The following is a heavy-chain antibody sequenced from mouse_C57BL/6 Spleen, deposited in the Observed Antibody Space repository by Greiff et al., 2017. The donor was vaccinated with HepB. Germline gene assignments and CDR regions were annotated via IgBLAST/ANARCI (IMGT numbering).Heavy chain of an antibody. CDR1: GFTFSDYY. V-gene: IGHV5-12*01. CDR2: ISNGGGST. J-gene: IGHJ4*01. CDR3: ARRGGSDYYAMDY. Sequence: DVKLVESGGGLVQPGGSLKLSCAASGFTFSDYYMYWVRQTPEKRLEWVAYISNGGGSTYYPDTVKGRFTISRDNAKNTLYLQMSRLKSEDTAMYYCARRGGSDYYAMDYWGQGTSVTVSS. D-gene: IGHD1-1*01.